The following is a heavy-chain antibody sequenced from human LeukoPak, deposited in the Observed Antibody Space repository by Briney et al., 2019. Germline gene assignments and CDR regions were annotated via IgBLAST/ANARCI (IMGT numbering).Heavy chain of an antibody. V-gene: IGHV3-9*01. CDR2: ISWNSGSI. J-gene: IGHJ3*02. CDR3: ARDLWELLLSGTGDAFDI. CDR1: GFTFDDYA. D-gene: IGHD1-26*01. Sequence: PGGSLRLSYAASGFTFDDYAMHWVRRAPGKGLEWVSGISWNSGSIGYADSVKGRFTISRDNAKNSLFLQMNSLRAEDTAVYYCARDLWELLLSGTGDAFDIWGQGTMVTVSS.